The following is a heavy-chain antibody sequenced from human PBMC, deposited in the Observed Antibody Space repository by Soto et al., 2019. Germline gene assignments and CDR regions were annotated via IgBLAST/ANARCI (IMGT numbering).Heavy chain of an antibody. V-gene: IGHV4-31*03. Sequence: QVQLQESGPGLVKPSQTLSLTCTVSGGSISSGGYYWSWIRQHPGKGLEWIGYIYYSGSTYYNPSLKSRVTISVDTSKNQFSLKLSSVTAADTAVYYCARGIWDDYGDYYWYFDLWGRGTLVTVSS. CDR3: ARGIWDDYGDYYWYFDL. D-gene: IGHD4-17*01. CDR1: GGSISSGGYY. CDR2: IYYSGST. J-gene: IGHJ2*01.